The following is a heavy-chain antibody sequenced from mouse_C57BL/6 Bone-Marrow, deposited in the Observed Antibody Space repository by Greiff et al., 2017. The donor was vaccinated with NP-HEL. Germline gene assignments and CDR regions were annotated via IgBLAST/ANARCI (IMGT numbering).Heavy chain of an antibody. Sequence: VQLQQSGTELVKPGASVKLSCKASGYTFTSYWMHWVKQRPGQGLEWIGNINPSNGGTNYNEKFKSKATLTVDKSSSTAYMQLSSLTSEDSAVYYCARGDWDDYWYFDVWGTGTTVTVSS. V-gene: IGHV1-53*01. CDR2: INPSNGGT. J-gene: IGHJ1*03. CDR3: ARGDWDDYWYFDV. CDR1: GYTFTSYW. D-gene: IGHD4-1*01.